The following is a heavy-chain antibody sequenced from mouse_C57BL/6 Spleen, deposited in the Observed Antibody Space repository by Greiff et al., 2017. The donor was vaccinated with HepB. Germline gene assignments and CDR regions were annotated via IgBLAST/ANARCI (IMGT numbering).Heavy chain of an antibody. J-gene: IGHJ3*01. Sequence: QVQLQQSGAELARPGASVKLSCKASGYTFTSYGISWVKQRTGQGLEWIGEIYPRSGNTYYNEKFQGKATLTADKSSSTAYMELRSLTSEDSAVYVCSRDEDGYYGFAYWGQGTLVTVSA. V-gene: IGHV1-81*01. CDR1: GYTFTSYG. CDR3: SRDEDGYYGFAY. CDR2: IYPRSGNT. D-gene: IGHD2-3*01.